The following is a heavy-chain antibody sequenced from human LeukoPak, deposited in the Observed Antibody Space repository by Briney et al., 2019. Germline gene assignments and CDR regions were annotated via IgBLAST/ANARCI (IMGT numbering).Heavy chain of an antibody. J-gene: IGHJ4*02. CDR1: GSTFTSYY. CDR2: INPSGGST. V-gene: IGHV1-46*01. D-gene: IGHD3-22*01. Sequence: ASVKLSCNASGSTFTSYYMHWDRQGPGQGLELVGIINPSGGSTSSAQKFQGRVTMTRDTSTSTVYMELSSLRSENTGVYYWAREGDYYDSSGYLGYWGQGTLVTVSS. CDR3: AREGDYYDSSGYLGY.